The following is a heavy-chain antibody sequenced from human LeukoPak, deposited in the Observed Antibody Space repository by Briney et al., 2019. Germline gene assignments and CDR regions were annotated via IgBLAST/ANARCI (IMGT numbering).Heavy chain of an antibody. CDR1: GYTFTSYG. D-gene: IGHD3-16*01. V-gene: IGHV1-18*01. Sequence: ASVKVSCKASGYTFTSYGISWVRQAPGQGPEWMGWINVYNGNTNYTQKLQGRVTMTTDTSTSTAYMELRSLRSDDTAVYYCTRLILFGGLRPSAADYWGQGTLVTVSS. J-gene: IGHJ4*02. CDR3: TRLILFGGLRPSAADY. CDR2: INVYNGNT.